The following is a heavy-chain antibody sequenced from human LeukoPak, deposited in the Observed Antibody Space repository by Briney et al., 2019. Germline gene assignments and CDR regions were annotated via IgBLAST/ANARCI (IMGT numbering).Heavy chain of an antibody. CDR3: ARATEQQHSGYDPTPFDY. CDR1: GGSISSSSYY. J-gene: IGHJ4*02. D-gene: IGHD5-12*01. Sequence: SETLSLTCTVSGGSISSSSYYWGWIRQPPGKGLEWIGSIYYSGSTYYNPSLKSRVTISVDTSKNQFSLKLSSVTAADTAVYYCARATEQQHSGYDPTPFDYWGQGTLVTVSS. CDR2: IYYSGST. V-gene: IGHV4-39*07.